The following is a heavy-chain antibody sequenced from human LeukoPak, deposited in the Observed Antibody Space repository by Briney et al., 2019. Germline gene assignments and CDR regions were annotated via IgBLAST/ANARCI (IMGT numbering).Heavy chain of an antibody. V-gene: IGHV3-23*01. Sequence: PGGSLRLSCAASGFTFSSYAMSWVRQAPGKGLEWVSAISGSGGSTYYADSVKGRFTVSRDNSKNTLYLQMNSLRAEDTAAYYCAKDSGSGSYLGDFYIDYWGQGTLVTVSS. CDR1: GFTFSSYA. CDR3: AKDSGSGSYLGDFYIDY. J-gene: IGHJ4*02. D-gene: IGHD1-26*01. CDR2: ISGSGGST.